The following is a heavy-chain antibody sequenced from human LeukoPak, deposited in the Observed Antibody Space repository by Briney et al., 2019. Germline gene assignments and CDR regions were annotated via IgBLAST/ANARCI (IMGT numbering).Heavy chain of an antibody. CDR1: GYSFASYW. CDR2: IYPGDSDT. CDR3: ARGPSGKYSSGWYLY. J-gene: IGHJ4*02. Sequence: GESLKISCKGSGYSFASYWIGWVRQMPGKGLEWMGIIYPGDSDTRYSPSFQGQVTISADKSIRTAYLQWSSLKASDTAMYYCARGPSGKYSSGWYLYWGQGTLVTVSS. V-gene: IGHV5-51*01. D-gene: IGHD6-19*01.